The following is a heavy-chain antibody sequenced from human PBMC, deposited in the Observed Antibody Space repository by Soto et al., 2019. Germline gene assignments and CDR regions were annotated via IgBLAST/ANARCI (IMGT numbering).Heavy chain of an antibody. CDR3: AREAGPSKWFDP. CDR2: IYYIGTT. Sequence: PSETLSLTCTVSGGSISSGAYYWSWIRQHPGRGLEWIGFIYYIGTTSYNPPLKSRLTISVDTSKNQFSLRLSSVTVADTAVYYCAREAGPSKWFDPWGQGTLVTVSS. V-gene: IGHV4-31*03. CDR1: GGSISSGAYY. J-gene: IGHJ5*02.